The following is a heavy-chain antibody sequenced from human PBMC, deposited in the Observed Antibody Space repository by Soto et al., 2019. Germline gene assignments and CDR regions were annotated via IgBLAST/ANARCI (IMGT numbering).Heavy chain of an antibody. Sequence: QLQLQESGPGLVKPSETLSLTCRVSDGSMNSDSSYWGWIRQPPGKGLEWIGVINHSGSTYHNLSLKARVTMSGYASRNQFSVKLTSRNAADTAVYYCARLGGYVSVGYYYLWDSWGQGTLVTVSS. V-gene: IGHV4-39*01. CDR2: INHSGST. CDR1: DGSMNSDSSY. CDR3: ARLGGYVSVGYYYLWDS. J-gene: IGHJ4*02. D-gene: IGHD3-22*01.